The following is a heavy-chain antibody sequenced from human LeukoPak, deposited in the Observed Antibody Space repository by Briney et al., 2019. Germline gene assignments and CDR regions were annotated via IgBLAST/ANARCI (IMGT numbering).Heavy chain of an antibody. CDR1: GFTFSTFG. J-gene: IGHJ4*02. Sequence: GGSLRLSCAASGFAASGFTFSTFGMHWVRQAPGKGLEWVAFIRYDGSNKYYADSVKGRFTISRDDSKNTLYLQMNSLRAEDTAVYYCAKEEDFWSGQMGYWGQGTLVTVSS. D-gene: IGHD3-3*01. CDR3: AKEEDFWSGQMGY. V-gene: IGHV3-30*02. CDR2: IRYDGSNK.